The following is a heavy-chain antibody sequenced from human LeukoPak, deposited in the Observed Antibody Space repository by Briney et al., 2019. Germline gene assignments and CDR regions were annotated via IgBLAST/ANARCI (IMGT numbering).Heavy chain of an antibody. V-gene: IGHV4-59*01. CDR1: GGSISSYY. J-gene: IGHJ4*02. CDR2: IYCSGST. Sequence: SETLSLTCTVSGGSISSYYWSWIRQPPGKGLEWIGYIYCSGSTNYNPSLKSRVTISVDTSKNQFSLKLSSVTAADTAVYYCARGSGYYYPPGYWGQGTLVTVSS. CDR3: ARGSGYYYPPGY. D-gene: IGHD3-22*01.